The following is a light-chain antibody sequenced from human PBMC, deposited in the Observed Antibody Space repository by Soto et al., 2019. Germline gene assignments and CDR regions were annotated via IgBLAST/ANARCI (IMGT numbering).Light chain of an antibody. Sequence: DIQMTQSPSSLSASVGDRVTITCRASQRISSFLNWYQQQPGKAPKLLIYAASSLPSGVPSRFSGSGSGKDFHLTIASLQPEDIATYYCQQSYNGPATFGGGTKVEI. V-gene: IGKV1-39*01. J-gene: IGKJ4*01. CDR3: QQSYNGPAT. CDR2: AAS. CDR1: QRISSF.